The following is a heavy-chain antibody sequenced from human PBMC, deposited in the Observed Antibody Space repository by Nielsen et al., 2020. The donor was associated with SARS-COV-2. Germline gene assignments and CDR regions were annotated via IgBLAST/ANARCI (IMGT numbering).Heavy chain of an antibody. J-gene: IGHJ6*02. CDR1: GFTFRSYD. CDR3: ATPRPSYYYDSSGYGWGMDV. Sequence: GESLKISCAASGFTFRSYDMHWVRQTAGKGLEWISAIGSAGDTYYADSVKGRFTISRDNSKNTLYLQMNSLRAEDTAVYYCATPRPSYYYDSSGYGWGMDVWGQGTTVTVSS. CDR2: IGSAGDT. V-gene: IGHV3-13*01. D-gene: IGHD3-22*01.